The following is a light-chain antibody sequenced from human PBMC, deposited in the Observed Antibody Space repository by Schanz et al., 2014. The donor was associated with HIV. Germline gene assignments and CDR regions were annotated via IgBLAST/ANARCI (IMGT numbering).Light chain of an antibody. Sequence: QSALTQPASVSGSPGQSITISCTGTSSDVGGYNYVSWYQQHPGKAPKIVIFEVRQRPSGVSGRFSGSKSGNTASLTISGLQPEDEADYYCSSYANTDTVLFGGGTKLTVL. V-gene: IGLV2-14*01. CDR3: SSYANTDTVL. CDR2: EVR. J-gene: IGLJ2*01. CDR1: SSDVGGYNY.